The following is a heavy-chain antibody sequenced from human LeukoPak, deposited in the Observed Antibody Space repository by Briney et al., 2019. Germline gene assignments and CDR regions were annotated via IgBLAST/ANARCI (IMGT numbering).Heavy chain of an antibody. Sequence: GGSLRLSCAASGFTFSSYAMTWVRQAPGKGLEWVAFIRYDGSNKYYADSVKGRFTISRDNSKNTLYLQMNSLKTEDTAVYYCTTEADIVVVVAAFRYFDYWGQGTLVTVSS. CDR3: TTEADIVVVVAAFRYFDY. J-gene: IGHJ4*02. D-gene: IGHD2-15*01. CDR1: GFTFSSYA. CDR2: IRYDGSNK. V-gene: IGHV3-30*02.